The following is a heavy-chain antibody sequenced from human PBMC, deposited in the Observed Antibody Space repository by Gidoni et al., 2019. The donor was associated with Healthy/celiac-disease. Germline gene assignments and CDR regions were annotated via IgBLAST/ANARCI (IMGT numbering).Heavy chain of an antibody. V-gene: IGHV2-26*01. D-gene: IGHD6-19*01. CDR3: ARTRIAVAGPGYFDY. CDR2: IFSNDEK. CDR1: GFSLSNARMG. Sequence: QVTLKESGPVLVKPTETLTLTCTVPGFSLSNARMGVSWIRQPPGKALEWLAHIFSNDEKSYNTSLKSRLTISKDTSKSQVVLTMTNMDTVDTATYYCARTRIAVAGPGYFDYWGQGTLVTVSS. J-gene: IGHJ4*02.